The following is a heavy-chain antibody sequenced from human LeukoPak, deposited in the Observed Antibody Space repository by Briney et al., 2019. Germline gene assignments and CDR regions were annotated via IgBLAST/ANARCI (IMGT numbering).Heavy chain of an antibody. CDR2: MNPNSGNT. CDR3: AREVPAASGSYYYYMDV. CDR1: GYTFTSYD. V-gene: IGHV1-8*01. J-gene: IGHJ6*03. D-gene: IGHD2-2*01. Sequence: ASVKVSCKASGYTFTSYDINWVRQATGQGLEWMGWMNPNSGNTGYAQKFQGRVTMTRNTSISTAYMELSSLRSEDTAVYYCAREVPAASGSYYYYMDVWGKGTTVTISS.